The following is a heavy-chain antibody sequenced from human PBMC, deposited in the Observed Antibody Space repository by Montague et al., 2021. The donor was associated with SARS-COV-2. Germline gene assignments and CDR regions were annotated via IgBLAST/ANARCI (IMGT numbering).Heavy chain of an antibody. CDR2: IYYSGST. D-gene: IGHD6-13*01. CDR1: GGSVSSGGYY. Sequence: SETLSLTCTVSGGSVSSGGYYWSWIRQPPGKGLEWIGYIYYSGSTNYXXXLKSRVTISLDTSKNQFSLKLTSVTAADTAVYYCARVSLAAAATRSDYWGLGTLVTVSS. J-gene: IGHJ4*02. V-gene: IGHV4-61*08. CDR3: ARVSLAAAATRSDY.